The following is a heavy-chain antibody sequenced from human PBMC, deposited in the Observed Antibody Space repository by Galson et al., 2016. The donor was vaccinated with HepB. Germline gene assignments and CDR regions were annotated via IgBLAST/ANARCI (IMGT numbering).Heavy chain of an antibody. CDR1: GGSIRSNNW. CDR2: IFHSGNT. J-gene: IGHJ6*02. CDR3: AREGSHYDYVTQNYHYGMDV. Sequence: ETLSLTCAVSGGSIRSNNWWTWVRQSPGKGLEWIGYIFHSGNTNSNPSLKSRVTISLDTSKNQFSLKLSSVPAADTAVYYCAREGSHYDYVTQNYHYGMDVWGQGTAVTVSS. D-gene: IGHD3-16*01. V-gene: IGHV4-4*02.